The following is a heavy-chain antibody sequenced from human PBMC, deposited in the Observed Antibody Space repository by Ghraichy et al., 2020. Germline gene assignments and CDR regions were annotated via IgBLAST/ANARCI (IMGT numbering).Heavy chain of an antibody. V-gene: IGHV3-30*04. J-gene: IGHJ3*01. CDR1: EFNFAKFT. Sequence: SCTASEFNFAKFTMHWVRQAPGKGLEWVAVISSDGKTQYYADAVKGRFSVSRDNSQNSLFLQMNRLTAEDTALYFCVRDNTIFGFAMGASDLWGQGTVVTVSS. D-gene: IGHD3-3*01. CDR3: VRDNTIFGFAMGASDL. CDR2: ISSDGKTQ.